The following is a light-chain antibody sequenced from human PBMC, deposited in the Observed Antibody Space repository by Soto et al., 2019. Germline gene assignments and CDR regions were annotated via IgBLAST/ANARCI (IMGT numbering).Light chain of an antibody. V-gene: IGKV3-15*01. CDR2: GAS. CDR3: QQYNNLPLT. J-gene: IGKJ2*01. Sequence: EIVMTQSPATLSVSPGERATLSCRASQSVSSNLAWYQQKPGQAPRLLTYGASTRATGIPAKFSGSGSGTEFTLTISSLQSEDFAVYYCQQYNNLPLTFGQGTKLEIK. CDR1: QSVSSN.